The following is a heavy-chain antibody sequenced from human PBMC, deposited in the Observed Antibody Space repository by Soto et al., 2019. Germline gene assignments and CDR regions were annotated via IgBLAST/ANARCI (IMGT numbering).Heavy chain of an antibody. CDR2: ISYDGSNK. D-gene: IGHD2-15*01. J-gene: IGHJ5*02. CDR3: AKDLLGVVAAMAS. CDR1: GFTFSSYG. Sequence: GGSLRLSCAASGFTFSSYGMHWVRQAPGKGLEWVAVISYDGSNKYYADSVKGRFTISRDNSKNTLYLQMNSLRAEDTAVYYCAKDLLGVVAAMASWGQGTLVTVSS. V-gene: IGHV3-30*18.